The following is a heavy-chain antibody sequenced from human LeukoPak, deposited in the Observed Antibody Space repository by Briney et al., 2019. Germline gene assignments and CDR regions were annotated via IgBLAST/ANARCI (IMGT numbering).Heavy chain of an antibody. CDR3: ARGRMYCDFWSGYQDFDP. Sequence: GGSLRLSCAASGFTFSSYCMNWVRQAPGKGLEWVSSISNISSYIYYADSVKGRFTISRDNAKNSLYLQMNSLRAEDTAVYYCARGRMYCDFWSGYQDFDPWGQGTLVTVSS. V-gene: IGHV3-21*01. J-gene: IGHJ5*02. CDR2: ISNISSYI. CDR1: GFTFSSYC. D-gene: IGHD3-3*01.